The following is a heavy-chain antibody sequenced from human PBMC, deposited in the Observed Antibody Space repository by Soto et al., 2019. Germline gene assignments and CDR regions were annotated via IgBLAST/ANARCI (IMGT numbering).Heavy chain of an antibody. CDR2: IIPILGIA. D-gene: IGHD2-15*01. CDR1: GGTFSSYT. CDR3: AREARYCSGGSCSSFYDY. V-gene: IGHV1-69*02. J-gene: IGHJ4*02. Sequence: GASVKVSCKASGGTFSSYTISWVRQAPGQGLEWMGRIIPILGIANYAQKFQGRVTITADKSTSTAYMELSSLRSEDTAVYYCAREARYCSGGSCSSFYDYWGQGTLVTVSS.